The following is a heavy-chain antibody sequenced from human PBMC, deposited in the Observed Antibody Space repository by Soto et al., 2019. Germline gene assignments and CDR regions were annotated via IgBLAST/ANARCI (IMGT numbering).Heavy chain of an antibody. D-gene: IGHD6-19*01. Sequence: PSETLSLTCAVYGGSFSGYYWSWIRQPPGKGLEWIGEINHSGSTNYNPSLKSRVTISVDTSKNQFSLKLSSVTAADTAAYYCARVPHSSGWYSYYYGMDVWGQGTTVTVSS. CDR3: ARVPHSSGWYSYYYGMDV. J-gene: IGHJ6*02. V-gene: IGHV4-34*01. CDR1: GGSFSGYY. CDR2: INHSGST.